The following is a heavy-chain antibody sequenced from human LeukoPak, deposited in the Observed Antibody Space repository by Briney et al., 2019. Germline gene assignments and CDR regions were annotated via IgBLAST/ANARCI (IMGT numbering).Heavy chain of an antibody. CDR1: GGSISNTNW. CDR3: ARTMVRGVIPNLHWHLDL. J-gene: IGHJ2*01. V-gene: IGHV4-4*02. CDR2: VNLQGST. D-gene: IGHD3-10*01. Sequence: PSGTLSLTCGVSGGSISNTNWWTWVRQPPGKGLEWIGEVNLQGSTNYNPSLKSRVAISVDKSENHISLKLTSVTAADTAVYYCARTMVRGVIPNLHWHLDLWGRGTLITVSS.